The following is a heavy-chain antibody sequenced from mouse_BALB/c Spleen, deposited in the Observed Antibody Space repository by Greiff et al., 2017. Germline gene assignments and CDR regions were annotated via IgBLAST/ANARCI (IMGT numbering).Heavy chain of an antibody. D-gene: IGHD3-1*01. CDR1: GYTFTSYS. V-gene: IGHV1S56*01. Sequence: VQLQQSGPELVKPGASVRISCKASGYTFTSYSIHWVKQRPGQGLEWIGWIYPGNVNTKYNEKFKGKATLTADKSSSTAYMQLSSLTSEDSAVYCCARSDARDYFDYWGQGTTLTVSS. CDR3: ARSDARDYFDY. CDR2: IYPGNVNT. J-gene: IGHJ2*01.